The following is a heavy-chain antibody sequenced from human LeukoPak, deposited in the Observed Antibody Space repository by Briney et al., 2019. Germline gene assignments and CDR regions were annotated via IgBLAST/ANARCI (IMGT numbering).Heavy chain of an antibody. CDR1: GFTFDDYA. D-gene: IGHD3-22*01. CDR2: ISWNSGSI. Sequence: GGSLRLSCAASGFTFDDYAMHWVRQAPGKCLEWVSGISWNSGSIGYADSVKGRFTISRDNAKNSLYLQMNSLRAEDTALYYCAKGGGDSSGYYRSDWFDPWGQGTLVTVSS. CDR3: AKGGGDSSGYYRSDWFDP. V-gene: IGHV3-9*01. J-gene: IGHJ5*02.